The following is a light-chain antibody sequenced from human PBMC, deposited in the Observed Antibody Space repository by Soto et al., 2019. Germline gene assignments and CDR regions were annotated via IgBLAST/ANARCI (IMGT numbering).Light chain of an antibody. Sequence: QSALTQPASVSGSPGQSITIPCTGTSTDVGTYNLVSWYQQHPGKAPKLMIYEASKRPSGVSNRFSGSKSGNTASLTISGLQAEDEAEYHCCSYAGSSSWVFGGGTKVTVL. CDR3: CSYAGSSSWV. CDR2: EAS. J-gene: IGLJ3*02. CDR1: STDVGTYNL. V-gene: IGLV2-23*01.